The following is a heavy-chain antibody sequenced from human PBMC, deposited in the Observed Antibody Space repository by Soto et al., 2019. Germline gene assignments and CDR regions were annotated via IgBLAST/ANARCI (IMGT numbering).Heavy chain of an antibody. D-gene: IGHD1-26*01. CDR3: ARVSSGSYPN. V-gene: IGHV4-34*01. Sequence: SETLSLTCAVYGGSFSGYYWSWIRQPPGKGLEWIGEINHSGSTNYNPSLKSRVTISVDTSKNQFSLKLGSVTAADTAVYYCARVSSGSYPNWGQGTLVTVSS. CDR1: GGSFSGYY. J-gene: IGHJ4*02. CDR2: INHSGST.